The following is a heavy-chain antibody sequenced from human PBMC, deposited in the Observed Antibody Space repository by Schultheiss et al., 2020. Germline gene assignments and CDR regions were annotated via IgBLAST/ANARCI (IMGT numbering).Heavy chain of an antibody. V-gene: IGHV3-53*01. J-gene: IGHJ4*02. D-gene: IGHD6-19*01. CDR3: ARALLSGSSGWYDY. CDR1: GFIFSQAW. Sequence: GGSLRLSCAASGFIFSQAWMSWVRQAPGKGLEWVSVIYSGGSTYYADSVKGRFTISRDNSKNTLYLQMNSLRAEDTAVYYCARALLSGSSGWYDYWGQGTLVTVSS. CDR2: IYSGGST.